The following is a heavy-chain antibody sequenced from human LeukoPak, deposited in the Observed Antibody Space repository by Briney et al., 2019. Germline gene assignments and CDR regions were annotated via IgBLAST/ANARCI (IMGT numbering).Heavy chain of an antibody. J-gene: IGHJ6*03. CDR1: GCTFTTYG. CDR2: ISAHNGKK. V-gene: IGHV1-18*01. CDR3: ARDNFDSVWYGEIVGYMAV. Sequence: ASVKVSCKASGCTFTTYGFSWVRQAPGQGLEWMGWISAHNGKKTYEQKFQGRVTMTTDTSTSTAYMELRSLRYDDAAVYYCARDNFDSVWYGEIVGYMAVWGKGTTVTVSS. D-gene: IGHD6-19*01.